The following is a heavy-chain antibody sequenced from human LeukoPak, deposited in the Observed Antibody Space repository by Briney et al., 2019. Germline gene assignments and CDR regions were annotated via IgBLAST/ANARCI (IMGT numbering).Heavy chain of an antibody. Sequence: SETLSLTCAVYGGSFSGYYWSWIRQPPGKGLEWIGEINHSGSTNYNPSLKSRVTTSVDTSKNQFSLKLSSVTAADTAVYYCARLPHYYGMDVWGKGTTVTVSS. CDR1: GGSFSGYY. CDR2: INHSGST. V-gene: IGHV4-34*01. CDR3: ARLPHYYGMDV. J-gene: IGHJ6*04.